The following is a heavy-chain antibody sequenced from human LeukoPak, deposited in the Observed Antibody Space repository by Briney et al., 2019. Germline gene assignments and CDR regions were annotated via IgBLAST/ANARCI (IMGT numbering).Heavy chain of an antibody. D-gene: IGHD3-3*01. J-gene: IGHJ4*02. CDR1: GFTFSSYS. CDR3: ARENDFWSGYYTRGYFDY. CDR2: ISSSSSYI. V-gene: IGHV3-21*01. Sequence: GGSLRLSCAASGFTFSSYSMNWVRQAPGKGLEWVSSISSSSSYIYYADSVKGRFTISRDNAKNSLYLQMNSLRAEDTAVYYCARENDFWSGYYTRGYFDYWGQGTLVTVSS.